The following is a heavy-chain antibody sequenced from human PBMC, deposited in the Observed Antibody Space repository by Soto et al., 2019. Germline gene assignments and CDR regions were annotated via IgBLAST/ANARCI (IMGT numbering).Heavy chain of an antibody. CDR2: IIPMFAAT. CDR3: ARGAIVAVPAALSSYHDYTNYRFDS. D-gene: IGHD2-15*01. V-gene: IGHV1-69*01. CDR1: GGSFSDFA. Sequence: QVQLAQSGAEMTKPGSSVKVSCRASGGSFSDFAFSWVRQAPGQGLEWMGGIIPMFAATKYAQRLQARVTITADETTNTVYLALNSLTSADTAIYYCARGAIVAVPAALSSYHDYTNYRFDSWGQGTLVTVSS. J-gene: IGHJ4*02.